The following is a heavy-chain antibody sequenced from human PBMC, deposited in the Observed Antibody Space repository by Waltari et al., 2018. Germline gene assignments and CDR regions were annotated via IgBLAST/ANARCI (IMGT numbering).Heavy chain of an antibody. Sequence: EVQLVESGGGLVKPGGSLRLSCAASGFTFSNAWMSWVRQAPGKGLEWVGRIKSKTDCGTTDYAAPVKGRFTISRDDSKNTLYLQMNSLKTEDTAVYYCTTDVRDPNWFDPWGQGTLVTVSS. CDR1: GFTFSNAW. V-gene: IGHV3-15*01. CDR2: IKSKTDCGTT. CDR3: TTDVRDPNWFDP. J-gene: IGHJ5*02.